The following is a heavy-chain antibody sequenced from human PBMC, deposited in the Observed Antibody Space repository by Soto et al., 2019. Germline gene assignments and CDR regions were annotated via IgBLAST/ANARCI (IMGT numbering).Heavy chain of an antibody. CDR1: GFSLSTSGVG. Sequence: QITLKESGPTLVKPSQTLTLTCTFSGFSLSTSGVGVGWIRQPPGKALEWLALIYWNDDKRYSPSLKSRLTITKDTSKNQVVLTMTNMDPVDTATYYCAHRQPPIAAAWEDWFDPWGQGTLVTVSS. V-gene: IGHV2-5*01. D-gene: IGHD6-13*01. CDR2: IYWNDDK. CDR3: AHRQPPIAAAWEDWFDP. J-gene: IGHJ5*02.